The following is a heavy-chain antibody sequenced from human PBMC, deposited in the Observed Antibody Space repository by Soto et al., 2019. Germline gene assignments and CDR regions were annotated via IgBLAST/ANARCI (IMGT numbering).Heavy chain of an antibody. CDR3: ATDGADQQLGY. J-gene: IGHJ4*01. D-gene: IGHD6-13*01. Sequence: EVQLVQSGGGSVQPGGSLRLSCITSGFDFSDYNLNWVRQAPGKGLEWVAYISHSGDSIYYADSLEGRFIISRDHAKMSLYLQMSSLSAADSAMYYCATDGADQQLGYWGQGTLVNVSS. CDR2: ISHSGDSI. V-gene: IGHV3-48*01. CDR1: GFDFSDYN.